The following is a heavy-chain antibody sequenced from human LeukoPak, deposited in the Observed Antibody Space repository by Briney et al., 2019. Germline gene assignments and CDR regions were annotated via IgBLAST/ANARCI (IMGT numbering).Heavy chain of an antibody. CDR3: ARDRDDGGFDY. CDR2: IKQDGRVK. D-gene: IGHD4-23*01. CDR1: GFTFPNYW. Sequence: GGSLRLSCVASGFTFPNYWMSWVRQAPEKGLERVANIKQDGRVKQYVDSMKGRFTISRDNAKNSLYLQMNSLRAEDTAVYYCARDRDDGGFDYWGQGILVTVSS. J-gene: IGHJ4*02. V-gene: IGHV3-7*01.